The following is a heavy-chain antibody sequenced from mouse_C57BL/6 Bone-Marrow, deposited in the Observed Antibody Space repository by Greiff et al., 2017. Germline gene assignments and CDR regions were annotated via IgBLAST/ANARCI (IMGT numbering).Heavy chain of an antibody. Sequence: VQLQQSGPELVKPGASVKISCKASGYTFTDYYMNWVKQSHGKSLEWIGDINPNNGGTSYNQKFKGKATLTVDKSSSTAYMELRSLTSEDSAVYYCARSLTGTRRYFDVWGTGTTVTVSS. V-gene: IGHV1-26*01. D-gene: IGHD4-1*01. CDR2: INPNNGGT. J-gene: IGHJ1*03. CDR3: ARSLTGTRRYFDV. CDR1: GYTFTDYY.